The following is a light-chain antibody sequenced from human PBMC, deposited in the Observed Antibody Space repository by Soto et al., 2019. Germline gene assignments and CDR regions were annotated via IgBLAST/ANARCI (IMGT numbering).Light chain of an antibody. Sequence: EIVMTQSPATLSVSPGERATLSCRASQSISITLAGYQQKPGQALRLLIYGTSTRATDIPAKFSRSGSGTECTLTISGLQSEDFAVYYCQQYNNWPRTFGGGTKVEI. CDR3: QQYNNWPRT. CDR2: GTS. CDR1: QSISIT. J-gene: IGKJ4*01. V-gene: IGKV3-15*01.